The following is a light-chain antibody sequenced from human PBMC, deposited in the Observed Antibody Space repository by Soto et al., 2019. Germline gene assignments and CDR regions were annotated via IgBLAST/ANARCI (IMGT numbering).Light chain of an antibody. CDR2: DVT. Sequence: QSALTQAASVSGSPGQSITISCTGTSSDIGSYNYVSWYQQHPGKAPKLIIYDVTNRPAGISSRFSASKSGDTASLTISVLQSDDEADYFCSSYKSTSTPYVFGTGTKLTVL. V-gene: IGLV2-14*03. CDR3: SSYKSTSTPYV. J-gene: IGLJ1*01. CDR1: SSDIGSYNY.